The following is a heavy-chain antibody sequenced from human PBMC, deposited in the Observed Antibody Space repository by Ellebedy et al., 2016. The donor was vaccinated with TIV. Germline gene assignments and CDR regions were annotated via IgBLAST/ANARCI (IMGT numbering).Heavy chain of an antibody. CDR1: GYTFSSYA. V-gene: IGHV1-8*02. CDR2: MNPKSGDT. J-gene: IGHJ4*02. D-gene: IGHD3-10*01. Sequence: AASVKVSCKASGYTFSSYAIHWARQPPAQRLERMGWMNPKSGDTVYSQKFQGRLTMTTNTPMTTAYMDLTDLTSEDTAVQYCTTGGTKGEDNWGQGTLVIVSS. CDR3: TTGGTKGEDN.